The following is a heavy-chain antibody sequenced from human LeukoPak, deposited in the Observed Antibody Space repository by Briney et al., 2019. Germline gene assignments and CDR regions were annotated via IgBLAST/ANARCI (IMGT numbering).Heavy chain of an antibody. J-gene: IGHJ6*03. Sequence: GASVKVSCKASGYTFTSYDINWVRQATGQGLEWMGWMNPNSGNTGYAQKFQGRVTMTRNTSISTAYMELSSLRSEDTAVYYCARGVVVVPAAIVSRRYYYYYMDVWGKGTTVTVSS. V-gene: IGHV1-8*01. CDR3: ARGVVVVPAAIVSRRYYYYYMDV. CDR2: MNPNSGNT. CDR1: GYTFTSYD. D-gene: IGHD2-2*02.